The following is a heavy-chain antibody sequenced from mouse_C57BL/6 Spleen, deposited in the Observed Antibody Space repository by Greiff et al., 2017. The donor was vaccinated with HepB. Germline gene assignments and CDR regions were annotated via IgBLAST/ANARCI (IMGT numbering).Heavy chain of an antibody. CDR1: GYTFTSYW. CDR3: ARRGRLLWYFDV. CDR2: IDPSDSET. J-gene: IGHJ1*03. V-gene: IGHV1-52*01. Sequence: QVQLQQPGAELVRPGSSVKLSCKASGYTFTSYWMHWVKQRPIQGLEWIGNIDPSDSETHYNQKFKDKATLTVDKSSSTAYMQLSSLTSEDSAVYYCARRGRLLWYFDVWGTGTTVTVSS.